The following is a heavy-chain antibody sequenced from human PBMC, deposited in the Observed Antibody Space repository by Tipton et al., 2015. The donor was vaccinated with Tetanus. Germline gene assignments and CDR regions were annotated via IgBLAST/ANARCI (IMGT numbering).Heavy chain of an antibody. V-gene: IGHV5-51*01. J-gene: IGHJ2*01. CDR2: VDPRDSQA. CDR3: ARRRSAVLSGAYHWYFDL. D-gene: IGHD3-3*01. CDR1: GYNFSHYS. Sequence: QLVQSGAEVGKPGESLKISCQGSGYNFSHYSIGWVRQLPGRGLEWMGIVDPRDSQATYGPSFQGQVTLSADRSINVAYLQWGSPKASDTGLYYCARRRSAVLSGAYHWYFDLWGRGTLVGVSS.